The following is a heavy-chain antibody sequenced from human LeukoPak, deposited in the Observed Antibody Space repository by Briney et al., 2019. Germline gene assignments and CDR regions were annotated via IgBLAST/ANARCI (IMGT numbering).Heavy chain of an antibody. D-gene: IGHD3-10*01. CDR3: AKNYASGRGVPYAMDV. CDR1: GFTFSSYA. J-gene: IGHJ6*02. CDR2: ISGSGSDT. Sequence: GGSLRLSCAASGFTFSSYAMSWVRQAPGKGLEWVSAISGSGSDTEYADSVKGRFTISRDNSKNTLYLQMNSLRAEDTAVYYCAKNYASGRGVPYAMDVWGQGTTVTVAS. V-gene: IGHV3-23*01.